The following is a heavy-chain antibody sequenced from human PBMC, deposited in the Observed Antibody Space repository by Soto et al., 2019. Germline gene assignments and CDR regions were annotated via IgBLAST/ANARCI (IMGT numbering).Heavy chain of an antibody. CDR2: IYYSGST. Sequence: QVQLQESGPGLVKPSQTLSLTCTVSGGSISSGDYYWSWIRQPPGKGLEWIGYIYYSGSTYYNPSLERRVTITVDTSKNQFSLELGSVTAADTAVYYWAHYSSGRAFDVWGQGTMVTVSS. J-gene: IGHJ3*01. V-gene: IGHV4-30-4*01. D-gene: IGHD6-19*01. CDR1: GGSISSGDYY. CDR3: AHYSSGRAFDV.